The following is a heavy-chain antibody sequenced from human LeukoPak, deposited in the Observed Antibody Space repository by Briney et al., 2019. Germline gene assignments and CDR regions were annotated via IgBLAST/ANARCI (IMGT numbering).Heavy chain of an antibody. D-gene: IGHD5-18*01. Sequence: SETLSLTCTVSGDSISSSNYYWGWIRQPPGKGTEWIGSIFFSGTAYYNPSLKSRVTISVDTSKNQFSLKLSSVTAADTALYYCARSQFGYSYGSFSYWGRGTLVTVSS. CDR1: GDSISSSNYY. CDR3: ARSQFGYSYGSFSY. J-gene: IGHJ4*02. V-gene: IGHV4-39*01. CDR2: IFFSGTA.